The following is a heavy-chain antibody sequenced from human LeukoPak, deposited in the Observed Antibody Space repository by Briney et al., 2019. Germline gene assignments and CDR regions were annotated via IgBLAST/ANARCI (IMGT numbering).Heavy chain of an antibody. D-gene: IGHD6-19*01. CDR3: AKDRSYSSGWAFDY. V-gene: IGHV3-23*01. Sequence: GGSLRLSCAASRFTFSSDAMSWARQAPGKGLEWVSAISGSGGRSYYADSVEGRFTISRDNSKNTVFLQMNSLRAEDTAVYYCAKDRSYSSGWAFDYWGQGTLVTVSS. J-gene: IGHJ4*02. CDR1: RFTFSSDA. CDR2: ISGSGGRS.